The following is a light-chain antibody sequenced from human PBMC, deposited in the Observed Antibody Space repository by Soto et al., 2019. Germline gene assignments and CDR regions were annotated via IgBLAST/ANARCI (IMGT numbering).Light chain of an antibody. V-gene: IGKV1-9*01. J-gene: IGKJ2*01. CDR1: QGISNF. CDR3: QQLHTYPYT. Sequence: IHLTQSPSFLSASVGDRDTITCRASQGISNFLAWYQQKPGKVPELLIYTASTLRSGVPSRFSGSGSGTEFTLTISSLQPEDFATFYCQQLHTYPYTFGQGTRLDI. CDR2: TAS.